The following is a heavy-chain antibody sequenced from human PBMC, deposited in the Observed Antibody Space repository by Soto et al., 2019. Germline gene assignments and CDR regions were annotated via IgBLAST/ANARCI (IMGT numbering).Heavy chain of an antibody. D-gene: IGHD6-13*01. Sequence: PGGSLRLSCAASGFTFSGSAMHWVRQASGKGLEWGGRIRSKANSYATAYAASVKGRFTISRDDSKNTAYLQMNSLKTEDTAVYYYISLTSIVAAGRVYEGPHYWGQGTLVTVSS. CDR1: GFTFSGSA. J-gene: IGHJ4*02. V-gene: IGHV3-73*01. CDR3: ISLTSIVAAGRVYEGPHY. CDR2: IRSKANSYAT.